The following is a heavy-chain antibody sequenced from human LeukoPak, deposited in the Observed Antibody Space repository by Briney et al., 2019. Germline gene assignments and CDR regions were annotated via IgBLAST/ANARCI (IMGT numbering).Heavy chain of an antibody. CDR2: ISSSSSYI. CDR1: GLTFSSYS. Sequence: GGSLRLSCAASGLTFSSYSMNWVRQAPGKGLEWVSSISSSSSYIYYADSVKGRFTISRDNAKNSLYLQMNSLRAEDTAVYYCARVGQYDFWSGYYHHDYYYYYMDVWGKGTTVTVSS. D-gene: IGHD3-3*01. CDR3: ARVGQYDFWSGYYHHDYYYYYMDV. J-gene: IGHJ6*03. V-gene: IGHV3-21*01.